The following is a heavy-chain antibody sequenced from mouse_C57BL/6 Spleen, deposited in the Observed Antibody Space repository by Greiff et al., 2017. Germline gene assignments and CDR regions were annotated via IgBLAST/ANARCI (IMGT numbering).Heavy chain of an antibody. D-gene: IGHD2-5*01. Sequence: VQLQQSVAELVRPGASVKLSCTASGFNIKNTYMHWVKQRPEQGLEWIGRIDPANGNTKYDPQFQGKATITAYTSSHTAYLQLSSLTSDDTAIYYCARDSNYGYFDVWGTGTTVTVSS. J-gene: IGHJ1*03. V-gene: IGHV14-3*01. CDR2: IDPANGNT. CDR3: ARDSNYGYFDV. CDR1: GFNIKNTY.